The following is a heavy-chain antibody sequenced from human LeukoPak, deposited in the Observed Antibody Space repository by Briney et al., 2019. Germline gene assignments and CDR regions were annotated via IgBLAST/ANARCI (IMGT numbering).Heavy chain of an antibody. CDR2: IYNSGST. Sequence: PSETLSLTCAVSGYSFNSVYYWAWLRQPPGKGLEWIGSIYNSGSTSYNPSLKSRVTLSLDTSKNQFSLRLTSVTAADTAVYYCARNISGLGLYSHHAYDPAGAFDIWGQGTLVTVSS. V-gene: IGHV4-38-2*01. CDR3: ARNISGLGLYSHHAYDPAGAFDI. J-gene: IGHJ3*02. D-gene: IGHD1-14*01. CDR1: GYSFNSVYY.